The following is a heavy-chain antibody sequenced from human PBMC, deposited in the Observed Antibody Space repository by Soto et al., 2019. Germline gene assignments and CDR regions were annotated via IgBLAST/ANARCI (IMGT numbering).Heavy chain of an antibody. J-gene: IGHJ4*02. CDR3: ARARGAVTTLVDY. CDR1: GFTFSSYS. CDR2: ISSSSSYI. D-gene: IGHD4-17*01. V-gene: IGHV3-21*01. Sequence: EVQLVESGGGLVKPGGSLRLSCAASGFTFSSYSMNWVRQAPGKGLEWVSSISSSSSYIYYTDSVKGRFTISRGNAKNSLYLQMNSLRAEDTAVYYCARARGAVTTLVDYWGQGTLVTVSS.